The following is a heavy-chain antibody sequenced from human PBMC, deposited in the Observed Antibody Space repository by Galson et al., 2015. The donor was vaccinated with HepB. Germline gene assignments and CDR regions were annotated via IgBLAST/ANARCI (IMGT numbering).Heavy chain of an antibody. V-gene: IGHV1-18*01. CDR1: GYTFSTYG. D-gene: IGHD2-2*01. CDR2: ISTYNGNT. J-gene: IGHJ5*02. Sequence: SVKVSCKASGYTFSTYGINWVRQAPGQGLEWMGWISTYNGNTNYAQKLQGRVTITRDTSTNTVYMELRSLRSDDTAVYYCARDQAAYCDSISCSTFSINWFDPWGQGTPVTVSS. CDR3: ARDQAAYCDSISCSTFSINWFDP.